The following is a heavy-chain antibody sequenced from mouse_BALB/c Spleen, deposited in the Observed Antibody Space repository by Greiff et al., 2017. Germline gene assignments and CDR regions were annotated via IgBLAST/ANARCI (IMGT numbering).Heavy chain of an antibody. J-gene: IGHJ4*01. CDR1: GFNIKDYY. D-gene: IGHD4-1*01. Sequence: EVQLQQSGAELVRSGASVKLSCTASGFNIKDYYMHWVKQRPEQGLEWIGWIDPENGDTEYAPKFQGKATMTADTSSNTAYLQLSSLTSEDTAVYYCNAGGTEVYAMDYWGQGTSVTVSS. CDR2: IDPENGDT. V-gene: IGHV14-4*02. CDR3: NAGGTEVYAMDY.